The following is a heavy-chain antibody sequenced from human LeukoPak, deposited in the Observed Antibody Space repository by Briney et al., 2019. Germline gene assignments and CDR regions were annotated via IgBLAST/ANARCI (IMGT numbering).Heavy chain of an antibody. D-gene: IGHD3-3*01. CDR2: INHSGST. CDR3: ARGHYDFWSGYGNWFDP. V-gene: IGHV4-34*01. J-gene: IGHJ5*02. CDR1: GVSFSGYY. Sequence: PSETLSLTCAVYGVSFSGYYWSWIRQPPGKGLEWIGEINHSGSTNYNPSLKSRVTISVDTSKNQFSLKLSSVTAADTAVYYCARGHYDFWSGYGNWFDPWGQGTLVTVSS.